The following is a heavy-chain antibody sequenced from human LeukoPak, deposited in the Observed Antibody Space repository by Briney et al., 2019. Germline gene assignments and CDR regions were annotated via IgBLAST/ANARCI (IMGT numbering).Heavy chain of an antibody. J-gene: IGHJ4*02. CDR2: INPNSGGT. V-gene: IGHV1-2*02. D-gene: IGHD3-3*01. Sequence: ASVKVSCKASGYTFTGFYIHWVRQAPGQGLEWMGWINPNSGGTNYAQKFQGRVTMTRDTSITTAFMELSRLKSDDTAMFYCARVWNGFYAAGLDFWGQGTLVTVSS. CDR1: GYTFTGFY. CDR3: ARVWNGFYAAGLDF.